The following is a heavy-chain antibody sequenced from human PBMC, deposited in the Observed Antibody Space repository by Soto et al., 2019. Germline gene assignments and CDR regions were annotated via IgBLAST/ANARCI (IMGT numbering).Heavy chain of an antibody. Sequence: QVQLVQSGAEEKKPGASVKVSCKASGYTFTSYAMHWVRQAPGQRLEWMGWINAGNGNTKYSQKFQGRVTITRDTAASTVYMELSSLRSEDTAVYYCAGGGGWYVWVDPWGQGTLVTVSS. D-gene: IGHD6-19*01. J-gene: IGHJ5*02. CDR3: AGGGGWYVWVDP. CDR2: INAGNGNT. CDR1: GYTFTSYA. V-gene: IGHV1-3*05.